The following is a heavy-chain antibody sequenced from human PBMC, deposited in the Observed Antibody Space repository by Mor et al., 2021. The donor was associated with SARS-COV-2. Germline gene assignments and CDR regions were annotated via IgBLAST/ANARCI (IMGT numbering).Heavy chain of an antibody. J-gene: IGHJ4*02. D-gene: IGHD3-10*01. CDR3: ARDKGVRYTDQ. V-gene: IGHV3-33*01. Sequence: SDGSKEYYADSVKGRFTVSRDNSKNTVTLQMHSLRVEDTALYYCARDKGVRYTDQWGQGTLVTV. CDR2: SDGSKE.